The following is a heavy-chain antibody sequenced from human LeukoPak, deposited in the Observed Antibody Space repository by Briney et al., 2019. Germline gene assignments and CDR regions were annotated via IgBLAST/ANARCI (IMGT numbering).Heavy chain of an antibody. D-gene: IGHD3-3*01. CDR3: ARVEESASFDP. J-gene: IGHJ5*02. CDR1: GFTFSSYG. V-gene: IGHV3-30*03. CDR2: VSSDGSID. Sequence: GGSLRLSCAASGFTFSSYGVHWVRQPPGKGLEWVAVVSSDGSIDYYADSVRGRFTVSRDNSKNTMYLQVNSLRAEDTAAYYCARVEESASFDPWGQGTLVTVSS.